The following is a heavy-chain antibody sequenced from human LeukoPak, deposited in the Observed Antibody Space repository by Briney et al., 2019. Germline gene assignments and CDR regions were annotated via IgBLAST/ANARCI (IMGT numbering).Heavy chain of an antibody. V-gene: IGHV3-74*01. D-gene: IGHD3-3*01. CDR3: ARAPYYDFWSGYGWFDP. J-gene: IGHJ5*02. Sequence: GGSLRLSCAASGFTFSSYWMHWVRQAPGKELVWVSRINSDGSSTSYADSVKGRFTISRDNAKNTLYLQMNSLRAEDTAVYYCARAPYYDFWSGYGWFDPWGQGTLVTVSS. CDR2: INSDGSST. CDR1: GFTFSSYW.